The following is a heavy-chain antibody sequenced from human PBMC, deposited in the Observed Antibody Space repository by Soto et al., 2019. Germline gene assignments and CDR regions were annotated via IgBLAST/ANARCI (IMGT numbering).Heavy chain of an antibody. CDR2: IYYSGST. J-gene: IGHJ6*02. CDR3: ARSGGGYCSSTSCYSDKFHYYYGMDV. D-gene: IGHD2-2*01. CDR1: GGSISSGGYY. V-gene: IGHV4-31*03. Sequence: PSETLSLTCTVSGGSISSGGYYWSWIRQHPGKGLEWIGYIYYSGSTYYNPSLKSRVTISVDTSKNQFSLKLSSVTAADTAVYYCARSGGGYCSSTSCYSDKFHYYYGMDVWGQGTTVTVS.